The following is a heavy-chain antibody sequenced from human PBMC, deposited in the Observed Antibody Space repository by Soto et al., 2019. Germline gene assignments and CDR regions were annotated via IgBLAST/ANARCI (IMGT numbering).Heavy chain of an antibody. CDR2: IIPIPGTA. CDR1: GGTFGSYA. D-gene: IGHD2-2*01. V-gene: IGHV1-69*01. J-gene: IGHJ6*02. Sequence: QVQLVQSGAEVKKPGSSVKVSCKASGGTFGSYAISWVRQAPGQGLEWMGGIIPIPGTANYAQKFQGRVTIAADESTRPAYMELSSLRSEDTAVYYCARSQGSSTSLEIYYYYYYGMDVWGPGTTVTVSS. CDR3: ARSQGSSTSLEIYYYYYYGMDV.